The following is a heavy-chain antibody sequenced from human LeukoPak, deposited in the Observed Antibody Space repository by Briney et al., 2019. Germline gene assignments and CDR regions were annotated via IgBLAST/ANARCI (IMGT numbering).Heavy chain of an antibody. Sequence: PGGSLRLSCAASGFTFNTYAMTWVRQAPGRGLEWVSSNSASGYSTYYADSVEGRFTISRDNSKNTLYLQMNSLRAEDTAVYYCANHLLWFGELRVPFDYWGQGTLVTVSS. J-gene: IGHJ4*02. V-gene: IGHV3-23*01. CDR2: NSASGYST. CDR3: ANHLLWFGELRVPFDY. D-gene: IGHD3-10*01. CDR1: GFTFNTYA.